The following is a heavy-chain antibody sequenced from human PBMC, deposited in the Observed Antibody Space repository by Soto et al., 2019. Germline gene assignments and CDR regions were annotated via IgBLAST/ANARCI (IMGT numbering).Heavy chain of an antibody. CDR1: GCIFSSYA. CDR2: ISGSGTNT. J-gene: IGHJ4*02. CDR3: AKTHSGWYIPFDS. D-gene: IGHD6-19*01. Sequence: EVQLLESGGGLEQPGGSLRLSCAAYGCIFSSYALSWVRQAPGKGLEWVSAISGSGTNTYYADSVKGRFTFSRDNSKNMLYLQMNSLRDEDTAVYYCAKTHSGWYIPFDSWGQGTLVTVSS. V-gene: IGHV3-23*01.